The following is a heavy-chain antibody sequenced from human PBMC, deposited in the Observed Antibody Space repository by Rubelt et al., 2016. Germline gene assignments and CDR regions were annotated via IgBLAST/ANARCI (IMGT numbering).Heavy chain of an antibody. J-gene: IGHJ6*02. CDR2: INQDGSEK. CDR3: ARAPQVYCSYGLEV. CDR1: GFTFSDHC. V-gene: IGHV3-7*03. D-gene: IGHD5/OR15-5a*01. Sequence: GGSLRLPCAASGFTFSDHCMSWVRQAPGKGLEWVANINQDGSEKKYVDSVKGRFTISRDNAKNSLFLQMSSLRAEDTAVYYCARAPQVYCSYGLEVWGQGTTVTVSS.